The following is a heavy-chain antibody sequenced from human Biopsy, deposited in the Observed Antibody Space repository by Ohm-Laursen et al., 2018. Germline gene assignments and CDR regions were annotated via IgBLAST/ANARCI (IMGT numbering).Heavy chain of an antibody. J-gene: IGHJ6*02. CDR1: GGSISSYY. D-gene: IGHD2/OR15-2a*01. Sequence: SDTLSLTCTVSGGSISSYYWNWIRQPPGKGLKWIGYIYYSGTTDYSPSLKSRVTISIDTSKNQFSLRLNSVTAADTAVYYCARATNSTGWPYYYFYGMDVWGQGTTVTVSS. V-gene: IGHV4-59*07. CDR2: IYYSGTT. CDR3: ARATNSTGWPYYYFYGMDV.